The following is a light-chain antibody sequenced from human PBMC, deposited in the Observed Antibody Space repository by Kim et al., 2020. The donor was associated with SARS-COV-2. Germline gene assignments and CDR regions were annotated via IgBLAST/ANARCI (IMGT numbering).Light chain of an antibody. CDR1: QSVSSSY. J-gene: IGKJ1*01. CDR3: QQYGSTWT. CDR2: GAS. V-gene: IGKV3-20*01. Sequence: PGERATLTCRASQSVSSSYLAWYQQKPGQAPRLLIYGASSRATVIPDRFSGSGSGTDFTLTISRLEPEDFAVYYCQQYGSTWTFGQGTKVEIK.